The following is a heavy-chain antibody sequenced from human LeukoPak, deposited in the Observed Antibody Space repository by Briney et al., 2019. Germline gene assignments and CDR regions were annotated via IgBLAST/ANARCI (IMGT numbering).Heavy chain of an antibody. V-gene: IGHV4-59*01. CDR3: ARLGRITMIVVVTNYYYYYMDV. Sequence: PSETLSLTCTVSGGSISSYYWSWILQPPGKGLEWIGYIYYSGSTNYSPSLKSRVTMSIDTSKSQFSLKPTSVTAADTAVYYCARLGRITMIVVVTNYYYYYMDVWGKGTTVTVSS. CDR1: GGSISSYY. CDR2: IYYSGST. D-gene: IGHD3-22*01. J-gene: IGHJ6*03.